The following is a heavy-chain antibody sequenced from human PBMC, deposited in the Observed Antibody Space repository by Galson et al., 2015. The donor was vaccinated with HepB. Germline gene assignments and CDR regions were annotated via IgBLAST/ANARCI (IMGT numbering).Heavy chain of an antibody. V-gene: IGHV3-48*03. CDR1: GFTFSSYE. D-gene: IGHD6-6*01. CDR3: AREYSSSSFDY. Sequence: SLRLSCAASGFTFSSYEMNWVRQAPGKGLEWVSYISSSGSTIYYADSVKGRFTISRDNAKNSLYLQMNSLRAEDTAVYYCAREYSSSSFDYWGQGTLVTVSS. CDR2: ISSSGSTI. J-gene: IGHJ4*02.